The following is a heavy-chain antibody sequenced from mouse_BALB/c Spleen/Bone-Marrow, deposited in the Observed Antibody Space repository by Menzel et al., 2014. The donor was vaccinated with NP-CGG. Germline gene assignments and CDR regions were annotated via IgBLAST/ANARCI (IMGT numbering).Heavy chain of an antibody. V-gene: IGHV14-3*02. D-gene: IGHD1-1*01. CDR3: ASYDYGSSLFAY. Sequence: VHVKQSGAELVKPGASVKLSCTASGFNIKDTYMHWVKQRPEQGLEWIGRIDPGNGNTKYDPKFQGKATITADTSSTTAYLQLSSLTSEDTAVYYCASYDYGSSLFAYWGQGTLVTVSA. CDR1: GFNIKDTY. CDR2: IDPGNGNT. J-gene: IGHJ3*01.